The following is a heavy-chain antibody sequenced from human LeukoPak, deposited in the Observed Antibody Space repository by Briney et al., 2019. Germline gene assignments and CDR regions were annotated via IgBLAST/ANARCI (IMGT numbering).Heavy chain of an antibody. Sequence: GGSLRLSCAASGFTFSSYWMSWVRQAPGKGLEWVANIKQEGRENYYVDSVKVRFTISSDNAKNSLYLQMNSLRAEDTAVYYCAREWRYYYGSGSYAAFDIWGQGTMVTVSS. D-gene: IGHD3-10*01. CDR3: AREWRYYYGSGSYAAFDI. CDR2: IKQEGREN. V-gene: IGHV3-7*03. J-gene: IGHJ3*02. CDR1: GFTFSSYW.